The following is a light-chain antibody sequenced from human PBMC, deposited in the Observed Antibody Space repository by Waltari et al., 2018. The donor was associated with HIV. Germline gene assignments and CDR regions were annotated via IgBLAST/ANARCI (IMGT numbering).Light chain of an antibody. CDR3: QVWDIHSDHVL. Sequence: SYVLTQPPSVSVAPGQTARITCAGSNIGGKSVHWPQQKPGQAPVLVVYDDSARPSGSPERFSGSNSGNTATLTISRVEAGDEADYYCQVWDIHSDHVLFGGGTKLTVL. CDR1: NIGGKS. J-gene: IGLJ2*01. V-gene: IGLV3-21*02. CDR2: DDS.